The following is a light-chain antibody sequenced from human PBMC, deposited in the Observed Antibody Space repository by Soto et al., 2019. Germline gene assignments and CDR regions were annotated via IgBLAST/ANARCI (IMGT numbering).Light chain of an antibody. V-gene: IGLV2-23*01. J-gene: IGLJ2*01. CDR2: DGS. CDR3: CSYAGSSTLV. Sequence: QSALTQPASVSGSPGQSITISCTGTSSDVGSYNLVSWYQQHPGKAPKLMIYDGSKRPSGVSNRFSGSKSGNTASLTISGLQAEDDADYYCCSYAGSSTLVFGGGTQLTVL. CDR1: SSDVGSYNL.